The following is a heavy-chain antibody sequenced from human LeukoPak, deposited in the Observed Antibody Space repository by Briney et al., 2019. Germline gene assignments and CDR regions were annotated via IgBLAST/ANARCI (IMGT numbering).Heavy chain of an antibody. CDR3: AKIPPTVTTNIAGY. CDR2: IKQDGSEK. J-gene: IGHJ4*02. Sequence: PGGSLRLSCAASGFTFSSYWMSWVRQAPGKGLEWVANIKQDGSEKYYVDSVKGRFTISRDNSKNTLYLQMNSLRAEDTAVYYCAKIPPTVTTNIAGYWGQGTLVTVSS. D-gene: IGHD4-17*01. CDR1: GFTFSSYW. V-gene: IGHV3-7*03.